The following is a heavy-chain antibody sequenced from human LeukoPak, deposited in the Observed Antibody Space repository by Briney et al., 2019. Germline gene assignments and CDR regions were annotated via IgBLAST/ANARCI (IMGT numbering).Heavy chain of an antibody. J-gene: IGHJ4*02. D-gene: IGHD1-26*01. CDR3: ARDQGGTYSIALGY. CDR1: AYTFTSFA. Sequence: ASVKVSCKASAYTFTSFAFTWVRQAPGQGLEWMGWISAYNGNTNFAQKLQGRVTITTDTSTSTAYMELRSLRSDDTAVYYCARDQGGTYSIALGYWGQGTLVTVSS. CDR2: ISAYNGNT. V-gene: IGHV1-18*01.